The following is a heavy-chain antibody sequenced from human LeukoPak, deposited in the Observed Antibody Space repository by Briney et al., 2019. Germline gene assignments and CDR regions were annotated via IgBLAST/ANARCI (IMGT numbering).Heavy chain of an antibody. CDR3: ARARSGSPWYFQH. J-gene: IGHJ1*01. Sequence: ASVKVSCKASGYTFTGYYIHWVRQAPGQGLEWMGWINPNSGGTSYAQKFQGRVTITRNTSISTAYMELSSLRSEDTAVYYCARARSGSPWYFQHWGQGTLVTVSS. CDR2: INPNSGGT. CDR1: GYTFTGYY. V-gene: IGHV1-2*02. D-gene: IGHD1-26*01.